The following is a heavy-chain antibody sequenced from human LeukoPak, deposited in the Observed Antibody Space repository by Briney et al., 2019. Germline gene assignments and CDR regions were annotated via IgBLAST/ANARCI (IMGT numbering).Heavy chain of an antibody. CDR1: GGSFSGYY. CDR3: TTENQYDFWSGPNGYYYYYYMDV. V-gene: IGHV3-15*01. CDR2: IKSKTDGGTT. Sequence: PSETLSLTCAVYGGSFSGYYWSWVRQAPGKGLEWVGRIKSKTDGGTTDYAAPVKGRFTISRDDSKNTLYLQMNSLKTEDTAVYYCTTENQYDFWSGPNGYYYYYYMDVWGKGTTVTVSS. J-gene: IGHJ6*03. D-gene: IGHD3-3*01.